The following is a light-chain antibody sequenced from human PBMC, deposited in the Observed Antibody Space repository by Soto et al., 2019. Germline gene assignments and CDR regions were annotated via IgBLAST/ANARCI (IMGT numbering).Light chain of an antibody. Sequence: QSALTQPASVSGSPGQSITISCTGTSSDVGGFNYVSWYQQHPGKAPKLLIFDVYSRPSGISNRFSGSESGNTASLTISGLQAEDEADYYRSSYTTSSSYVFGAGTKVTVL. CDR2: DVY. V-gene: IGLV2-14*01. CDR3: SSYTTSSSYV. J-gene: IGLJ1*01. CDR1: SSDVGGFNY.